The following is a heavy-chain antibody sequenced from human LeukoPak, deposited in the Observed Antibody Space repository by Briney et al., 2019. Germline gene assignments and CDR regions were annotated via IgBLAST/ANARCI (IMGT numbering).Heavy chain of an antibody. CDR3: ARAPREWNDVFDY. CDR2: MKQDGNEK. J-gene: IGHJ4*02. V-gene: IGHV3-7*01. Sequence: GGSLRLSCVASGFTFSSYWISWVRQAPGKGLEWVANMKQDGNEKFYVDSVKGRFTISRDNAKNSLYLQMNRLRAEDTAVYYCARAPREWNDVFDYWGQGTLVTVSS. D-gene: IGHD1-1*01. CDR1: GFTFSSYW.